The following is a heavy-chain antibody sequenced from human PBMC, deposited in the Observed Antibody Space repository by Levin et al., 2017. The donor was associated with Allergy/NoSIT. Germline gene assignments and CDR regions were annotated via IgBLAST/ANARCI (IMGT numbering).Heavy chain of an antibody. CDR2: ISYDGSNK. V-gene: IGHV3-30-3*01. CDR1: GFTFSSYA. Sequence: LSLTCAASGFTFSSYAMHWVRQAPGKGLEWVAVISYDGSNKYYADSVKGRFTISRDNSKNTLYLQMNSLRAEDTAVYYCAREHHFALRGYSYGYYGMDVWGQGTTVTVSS. J-gene: IGHJ6*02. CDR3: AREHHFALRGYSYGYYGMDV. D-gene: IGHD5-18*01.